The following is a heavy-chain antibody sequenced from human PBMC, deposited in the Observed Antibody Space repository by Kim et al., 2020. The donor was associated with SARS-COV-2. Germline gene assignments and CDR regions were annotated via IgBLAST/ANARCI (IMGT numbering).Heavy chain of an antibody. V-gene: IGHV3-74*01. CDR2: SRT. CDR3: ARHITTTMDV. D-gene: IGHD3-10*01. J-gene: IGHJ6*02. Sequence: SRTSYADSVKSRFTISRDNGKTTLYHQINSLRAEDTAVYFCARHITTTMDVWGQGTTVTVSS.